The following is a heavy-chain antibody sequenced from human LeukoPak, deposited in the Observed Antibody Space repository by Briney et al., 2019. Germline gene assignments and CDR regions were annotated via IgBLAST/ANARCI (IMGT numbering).Heavy chain of an antibody. V-gene: IGHV3-21*01. CDR1: GFTFSSYS. CDR3: VRDADTDIVVVPAASHCDY. Sequence: GGSLRLSCAASGFTFSSYSMNWVRQAPGKGLEWVSSIGSSSSYIYYADSVKGRFTISRDNAKTSLYLQMNSLRAEDTAVYCCVRDADTDIVVVPAASHCDYWGQGTLVTVSS. CDR2: IGSSSSYI. J-gene: IGHJ4*02. D-gene: IGHD2-2*01.